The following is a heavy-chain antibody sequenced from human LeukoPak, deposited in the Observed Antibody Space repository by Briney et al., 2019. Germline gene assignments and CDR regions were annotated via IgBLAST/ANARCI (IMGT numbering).Heavy chain of an antibody. D-gene: IGHD2-15*01. J-gene: IGHJ4*02. CDR1: GGSISSYD. CDR3: AREEWTAVGYYFDY. CDR2: IYTSGST. Sequence: SETLSLTCTVSGGSISSYDWSWIRQPAGKGLEWIGRIYTSGSTNYNPSLKSRVTMSVDTSKNQFSLKLSSVTAADTAVYYCAREEWTAVGYYFDYWGQGTLVTVSS. V-gene: IGHV4-4*07.